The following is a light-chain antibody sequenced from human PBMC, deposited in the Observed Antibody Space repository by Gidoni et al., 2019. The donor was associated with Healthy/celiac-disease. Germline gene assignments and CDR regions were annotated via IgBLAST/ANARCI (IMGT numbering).Light chain of an antibody. V-gene: IGKV1-9*01. Sequence: DIQLTQSPSFLSASVGNRVTITCRASQGISSYLAWYQQKPGKAPKLLIYAASTLQSGVPSRFSGSGSGTEFTLTVSSLQPEDFATYYCQQLNSYPFTFXPXTKVDIK. J-gene: IGKJ3*01. CDR2: AAS. CDR3: QQLNSYPFT. CDR1: QGISSY.